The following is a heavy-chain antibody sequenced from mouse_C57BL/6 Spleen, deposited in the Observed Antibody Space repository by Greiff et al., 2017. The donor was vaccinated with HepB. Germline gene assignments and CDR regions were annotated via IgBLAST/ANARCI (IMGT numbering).Heavy chain of an antibody. CDR3: ARWYYYGSSYLYAMDY. J-gene: IGHJ4*01. D-gene: IGHD1-1*01. CDR2: ISSGSSTI. Sequence: EVKLMESGGGLVKPGGSLKLSCAASGFTFSDYGMHWVRQAPEKGLEWVAYISSGSSTIYYADTVKGRFTISRDNAKNTLFLQMTSLRSEDTAMYYCARWYYYGSSYLYAMDYWGQGTSVTVSS. V-gene: IGHV5-17*01. CDR1: GFTFSDYG.